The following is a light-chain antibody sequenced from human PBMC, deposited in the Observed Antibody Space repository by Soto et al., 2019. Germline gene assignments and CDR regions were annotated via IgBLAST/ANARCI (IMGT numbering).Light chain of an antibody. J-gene: IGKJ1*01. CDR1: QSISSN. CDR2: AAS. V-gene: IGKV1-39*01. CDR3: QQSHSIPWT. Sequence: DIQMTQSPSSLSASVGDRVTITCRASQSISSNLSWYQQKPGKAPKLLIYAASNLQSGVPSTFSGSGSGTDFTPTISSLQPEDFATYYCQQSHSIPWTFGQGTKVDIK.